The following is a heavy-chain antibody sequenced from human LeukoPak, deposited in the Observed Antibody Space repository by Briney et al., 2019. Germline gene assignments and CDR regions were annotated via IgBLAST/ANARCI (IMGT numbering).Heavy chain of an antibody. CDR3: ARGHYYYDSFDLDDAFDI. V-gene: IGHV3-7*01. D-gene: IGHD3-22*01. CDR2: IKQDGSEK. J-gene: IGHJ3*02. CDR1: GFTFSSYW. Sequence: PGGSLRLSCAASGFTFSSYWMSWVRQAPGKGLEWVANIKQDGSEKYYVDSVKGRFTISRDNAKNSLYLQMNSLRAEDTAVYYCARGHYYYDSFDLDDAFDIWGQGTMVTVSS.